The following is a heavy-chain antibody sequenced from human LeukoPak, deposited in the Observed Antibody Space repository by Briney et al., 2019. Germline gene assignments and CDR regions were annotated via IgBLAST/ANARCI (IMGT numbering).Heavy chain of an antibody. J-gene: IGHJ4*02. CDR1: GFTFSNYW. V-gene: IGHV3-30*02. CDR3: AKLPRWLQLRSGYFDY. CDR2: IRYDGSNK. D-gene: IGHD5-24*01. Sequence: GGSLRLSCAASGFTFSNYWMNWVRQAPGKGLEWVAFIRYDGSNKYYADSVKGRFTISRDNSKNTLYLQMNSLRAEDTAVYYCAKLPRWLQLRSGYFDYWGQGTLVTVSS.